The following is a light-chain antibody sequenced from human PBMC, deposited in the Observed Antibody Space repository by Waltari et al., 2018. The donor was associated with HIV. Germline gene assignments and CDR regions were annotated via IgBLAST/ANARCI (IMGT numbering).Light chain of an antibody. J-gene: IGLJ1*01. CDR2: KNY. Sequence: QSVLTQPPSASATPGQRVTISCSRSRSNIGNDTVYWYPQRPGTAPKHLIYKNYQRPTGVPDRFAGSKSGTSASLAISGLRCEDEADYYCVGWDASLSADVFGTGTKVTIL. CDR1: RSNIGNDT. CDR3: VGWDASLSADV. V-gene: IGLV1-47*01.